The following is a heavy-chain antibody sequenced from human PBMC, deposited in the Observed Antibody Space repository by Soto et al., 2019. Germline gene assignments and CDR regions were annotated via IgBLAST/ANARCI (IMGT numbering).Heavy chain of an antibody. Sequence: EVQLVESGGGLVQPGGSLRLSCAASGITVSNNYMSWVRQAPGKGLECVSLIYSNGDTRYADSVKGRFTISRDNSKNTVYLQMNSLRAEGTAVYYCARDPPGIAAAGGGWGQGTTVTVSS. J-gene: IGHJ6*02. CDR2: IYSNGDT. CDR1: GITVSNNY. D-gene: IGHD6-25*01. V-gene: IGHV3-66*01. CDR3: ARDPPGIAAAGGG.